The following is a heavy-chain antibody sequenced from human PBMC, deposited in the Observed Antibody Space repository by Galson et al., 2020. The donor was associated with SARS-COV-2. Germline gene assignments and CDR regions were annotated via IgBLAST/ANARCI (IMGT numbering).Heavy chain of an antibody. V-gene: IGHV3-30-3*01. CDR1: GFTFSSYA. CDR3: ARDLGDYGDYGGVYGMDV. D-gene: IGHD4-17*01. CDR2: ISYDGSNK. J-gene: IGHJ6*02. Sequence: TGGSLRLSCAASGFTFSSYAMHWVRQAPGKGLEWVAVISYDGSNKYYADSVKGRFTISRDNSKNTLYLQMKRLRAEDTAVYYCARDLGDYGDYGGVYGMDVWGQGTTVTVSS.